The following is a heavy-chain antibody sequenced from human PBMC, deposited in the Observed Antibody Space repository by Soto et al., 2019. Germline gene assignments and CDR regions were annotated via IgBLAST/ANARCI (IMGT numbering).Heavy chain of an antibody. CDR3: ARDKISGLFDY. CDR1: GGSFSGYS. J-gene: IGHJ4*02. CDR2: INHSGST. Sequence: SETLSLTCAVYGGSFSGYSWTWIRQPPGTGLEWIGEINHSGSTNYNPSLKSRVTISVDTSKNQFSLKLTSVTAAETAVYYCARDKISGLFDYWGQGTLVTVX. V-gene: IGHV4-34*01.